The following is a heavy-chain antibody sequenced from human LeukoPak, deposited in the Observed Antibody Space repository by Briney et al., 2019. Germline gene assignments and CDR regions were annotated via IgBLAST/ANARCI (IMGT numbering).Heavy chain of an antibody. D-gene: IGHD3-22*01. V-gene: IGHV3-23*01. Sequence: PGGSLRLSCAGSGFTFSTYAMSWVRQAPGKGLEWVLGISGSGGSTYYADSVKGRFTISRDNSKNTLYLQMNSLRAEDTAVYYCAKSRNYYDKRGFDYWGQGTLVTVSS. CDR2: ISGSGGST. J-gene: IGHJ4*02. CDR3: AKSRNYYDKRGFDY. CDR1: GFTFSTYA.